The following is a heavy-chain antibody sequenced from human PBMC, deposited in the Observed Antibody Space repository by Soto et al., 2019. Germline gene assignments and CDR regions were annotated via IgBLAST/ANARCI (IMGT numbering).Heavy chain of an antibody. V-gene: IGHV1-3*01. CDR3: ARSGEPIDY. D-gene: IGHD2-15*01. J-gene: IGHJ4*02. Sequence: QVQLVQSGTEGKKPGASVKVSCKASGYTFTSYAMHWVRQAPGQRLEWMGWINAGNGNTKYLQKFQGRVTITRDTSARTAYMELGSLRSEHTAVYYCARSGEPIDYWGQGTLVTVSS. CDR1: GYTFTSYA. CDR2: INAGNGNT.